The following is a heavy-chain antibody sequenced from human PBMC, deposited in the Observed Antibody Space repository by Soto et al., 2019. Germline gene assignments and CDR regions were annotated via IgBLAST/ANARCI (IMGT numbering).Heavy chain of an antibody. CDR2: VSASGRTI. V-gene: IGHV3-48*03. CDR1: GFTFSGYE. J-gene: IGHJ4*02. CDR3: ARDPSASITKRDPGIDY. Sequence: PGGSLRLSCAASGFTFSGYEMNWVRQAPGKGLEWISYVSASGRTIYYADSVKGRFTISRDSAKNSLFLQMNSLRAEDTAVYYCARDPSASITKRDPGIDYWGQGTLVTV. D-gene: IGHD1-20*01.